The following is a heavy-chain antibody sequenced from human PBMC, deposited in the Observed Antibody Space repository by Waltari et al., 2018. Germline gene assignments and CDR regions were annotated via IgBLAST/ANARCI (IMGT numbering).Heavy chain of an antibody. CDR3: AAVAWHYSVRIDY. V-gene: IGHV4-38-2*01. D-gene: IGHD6-19*01. J-gene: IGHJ4*02. Sequence: QVQLQESGPGLVKPSETLSLTCAVFGHSIRSAYFWGWIRQPPGKGLEWIGTTHHDGTTFYSPSLQNRITISLDTSNNQFSLRLRSMTAADTAVYYCAAVAWHYSVRIDYWGQGTLVTVSS. CDR1: GHSIRSAYF. CDR2: THHDGTT.